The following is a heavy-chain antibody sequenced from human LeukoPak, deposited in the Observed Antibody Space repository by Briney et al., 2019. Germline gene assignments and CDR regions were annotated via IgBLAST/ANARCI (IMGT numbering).Heavy chain of an antibody. V-gene: IGHV4-39*01. D-gene: IGHD3-9*01. Sequence: SETLSLTCTVSGGSISSSSYYWGWIRQPPGKGLEWIGTIYYSGSTYYNPSLKSRVTISVDTSKNQFSLKLSSVTAADTAVYYCAKQGPDILTGYYYYYYIDVWGEGTTVTVSS. CDR1: GGSISSSSYY. J-gene: IGHJ6*03. CDR2: IYYSGST. CDR3: AKQGPDILTGYYYYYYIDV.